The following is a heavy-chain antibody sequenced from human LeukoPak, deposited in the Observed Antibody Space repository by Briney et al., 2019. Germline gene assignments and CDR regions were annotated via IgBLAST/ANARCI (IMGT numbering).Heavy chain of an antibody. J-gene: IGHJ5*02. CDR3: ARDLGDFWSGSNNWFDP. D-gene: IGHD3-3*01. Sequence: SETLSLTCTVSGGSISSYYWSWIRQPPGKGLEWIGYIYYSGSTNYNPSLKSRVTISVDTSKNQFSLKLSSVTAADTAVYYCARDLGDFWSGSNNWFDPWGQGTLVTVSS. CDR1: GGSISSYY. V-gene: IGHV4-59*12. CDR2: IYYSGST.